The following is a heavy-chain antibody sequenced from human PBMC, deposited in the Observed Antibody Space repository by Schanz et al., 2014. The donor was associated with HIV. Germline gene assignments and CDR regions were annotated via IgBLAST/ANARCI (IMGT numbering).Heavy chain of an antibody. CDR1: GGTFSNYA. Sequence: QVQLVQSGAEVKMPGSSVKVSCKASGGTFSNYAMTWVRQAPGQGLEWMAGIIPISGTANYAQKFQGRVTMTADKSTSAAYMELSSLRSEDTAVYYCARTYTGDWSTGADWGQGTLVTVSS. J-gene: IGHJ4*02. D-gene: IGHD2-21*02. CDR3: ARTYTGDWSTGAD. V-gene: IGHV1-69*06. CDR2: IIPISGTA.